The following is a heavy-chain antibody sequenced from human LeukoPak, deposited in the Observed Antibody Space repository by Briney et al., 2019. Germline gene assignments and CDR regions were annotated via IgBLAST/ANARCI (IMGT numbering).Heavy chain of an antibody. Sequence: GGSLRLSCAASGFTFSSYGMHWVRQAPGKGLEWVAVIWYDGSNKYYADSVKGRFTISRDNSKNTLYLQMNSLRAEDTAVYYXXXXXGYCSSTSCYLSYWGQGTLVTVSS. V-gene: IGHV3-33*01. CDR3: XXXXGYCSSTSCYLSY. CDR1: GFTFSSYG. D-gene: IGHD2-2*01. CDR2: IWYDGSNK. J-gene: IGHJ4*02.